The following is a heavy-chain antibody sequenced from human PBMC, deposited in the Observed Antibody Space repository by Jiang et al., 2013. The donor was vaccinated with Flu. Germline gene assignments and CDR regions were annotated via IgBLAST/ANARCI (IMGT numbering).Heavy chain of an antibody. CDR2: ISLSGSS. V-gene: IGHV4-59*01. J-gene: IGHJ4*02. D-gene: IGHD4-17*01. CDR1: GTSISHYH. CDR3: ARARNDYGDSRSGIDN. Sequence: TLSLTCIVSGTSISHYHWNWIRQPPGKGLQWIGYISLSGSSSLNPSLESRLNISIDTSKNQFSLKLDSVTAADTAVYYCARARNDYGDSRSGIDNWGQGTLVTVSS.